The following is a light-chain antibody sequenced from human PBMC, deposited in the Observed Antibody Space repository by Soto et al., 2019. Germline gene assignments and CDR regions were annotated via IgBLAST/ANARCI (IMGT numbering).Light chain of an antibody. Sequence: EIVMTQSPGTLSVSPGERATLSCRASQSVSSNLAWYQQKPGQAPRLFIYGASTRATGIPAKFSGSGFGTEFTLSISSLQSEDFAVYYCRQYQNWPPTFGHGTKVDIK. CDR3: RQYQNWPPT. V-gene: IGKV3-15*01. CDR1: QSVSSN. J-gene: IGKJ1*01. CDR2: GAS.